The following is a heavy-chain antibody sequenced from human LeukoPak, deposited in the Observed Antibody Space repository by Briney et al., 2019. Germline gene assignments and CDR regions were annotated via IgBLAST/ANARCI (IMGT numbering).Heavy chain of an antibody. CDR3: AKDLRPYNSGADDY. CDR2: ICFLCEST. D-gene: IGHD5-18*01. CDR1: GFIFRYYA. Sequence: GGSLRLSCSASGFIFRYYANSWVRPAPAKGLEWVSTICFLCESTYYAASVKARFTISRDNSKSTLYVQMNSLRAEDTAVYYCAKDLRPYNSGADDYWGQGTLVTVSS. J-gene: IGHJ4*02. V-gene: IGHV3-23*01.